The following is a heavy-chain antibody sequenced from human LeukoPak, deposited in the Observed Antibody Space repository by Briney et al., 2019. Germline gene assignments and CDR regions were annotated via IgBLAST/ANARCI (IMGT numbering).Heavy chain of an antibody. J-gene: IGHJ5*02. V-gene: IGHV1-18*01. CDR1: GCTFTSYG. CDR2: ISAYNGNT. CDR3: ARDASPLENVPGNWFDP. Sequence: GASVTVSFKSSGCTFTSYGISWVRQAPGQGLEWMGWISAYNGNTNYSQKLQGRVTMTTDTSTSKAYMELRRLKSDDTAVYYCARDASPLENVPGNWFDPWGQGTLVTVSS. D-gene: IGHD5-24*01.